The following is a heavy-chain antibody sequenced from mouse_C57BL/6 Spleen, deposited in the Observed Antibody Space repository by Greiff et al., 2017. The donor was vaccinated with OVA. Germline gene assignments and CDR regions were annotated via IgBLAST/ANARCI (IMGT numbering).Heavy chain of an antibody. Sequence: VKLQQSGAELVMPGASVKLSCKASGYTFTSYWMHWVKQRPGQGLEWIGEIDPSDSYTNYNQKFKGKSTLTVDKSSSTAYMQLSSLTSEDSAVYYCARGGDDYFDYWGQGTTLTVSS. V-gene: IGHV1-69*01. CDR2: IDPSDSYT. CDR1: GYTFTSYW. J-gene: IGHJ2*01. CDR3: ARGGDDYFDY.